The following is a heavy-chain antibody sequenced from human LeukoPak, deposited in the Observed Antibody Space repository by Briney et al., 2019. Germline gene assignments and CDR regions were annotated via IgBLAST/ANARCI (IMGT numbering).Heavy chain of an antibody. CDR3: ARALLVTSFDY. V-gene: IGHV4-61*02. CDR2: IYTSGST. D-gene: IGHD2-8*02. J-gene: IGHJ4*02. Sequence: SETLSLXCTVSGGSSSSGSYYWSWIRQPAGKGLEWIGRIYTSGSTNYNPSLKSQVTISVDTSKNHFSLKLSSVTAADTAVYYCARALLVTSFDYWGQGTLVTVSS. CDR1: GGSSSSGSYY.